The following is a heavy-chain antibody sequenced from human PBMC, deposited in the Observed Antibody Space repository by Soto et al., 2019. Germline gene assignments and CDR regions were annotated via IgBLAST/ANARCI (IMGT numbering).Heavy chain of an antibody. CDR3: ARRDDYGDYGYYFDY. J-gene: IGHJ4*02. CDR1: GYSFTSYW. Sequence: EVQLVQSGAEVKKPGESLRISCKGSGYSFTSYWISWVRQMPGKGLEWMGRIDPSDSYTNYSPSFQGHVTISADKSIGTAYLQWSSLKASDTAMYYCARRDDYGDYGYYFDYWGQGTLVTVSS. V-gene: IGHV5-10-1*03. D-gene: IGHD4-17*01. CDR2: IDPSDSYT.